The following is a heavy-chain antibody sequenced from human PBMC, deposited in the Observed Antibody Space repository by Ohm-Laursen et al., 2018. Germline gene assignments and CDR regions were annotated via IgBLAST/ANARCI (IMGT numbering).Heavy chain of an antibody. V-gene: IGHV1-2*02. D-gene: IGHD3-22*01. CDR2: INPNSGGT. CDR1: GYTFTGYY. CDR3: AIHYDSSGTLDY. J-gene: IGHJ4*02. Sequence: GSSVKVSCKASGYTFTGYYMHWVRQAPGQGLEWMGWINPNSGGTNYAQKFQGRVTMTRDTSISTAYMELSRLRSDDTAVYYCAIHYDSSGTLDYWGQGTLVTVSS.